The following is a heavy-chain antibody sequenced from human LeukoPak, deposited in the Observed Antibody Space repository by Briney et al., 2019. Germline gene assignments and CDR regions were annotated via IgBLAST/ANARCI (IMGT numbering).Heavy chain of an antibody. Sequence: PGGPLRLSWAPPGFRFTTYWMSWVRQAPGKGLDWVANIKQDGNEKYYADSVKGRFTISRDNGKNSLDLQMNSLRADDTAVYYCAREVMVVAATTFWYFDLWGRGTLVTVSS. CDR3: AREVMVVAATTFWYFDL. J-gene: IGHJ2*01. CDR2: IKQDGNEK. V-gene: IGHV3-7*01. CDR1: GFRFTTYW. D-gene: IGHD2-15*01.